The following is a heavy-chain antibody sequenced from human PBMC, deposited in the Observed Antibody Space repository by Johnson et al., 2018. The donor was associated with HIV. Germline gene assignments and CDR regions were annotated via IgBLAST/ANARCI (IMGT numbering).Heavy chain of an antibody. V-gene: IGHV3-30*03. CDR3: ARLPSGYSRDGFNI. CDR2: VSYDESSK. J-gene: IGHJ3*02. CDR1: GLSFSNFG. D-gene: IGHD5-18*01. Sequence: QMLLVESGGGVVQPGKSLTLSCVASGLSFSNFGIHWVRQAPGKGPEWVAFVSYDESSKYYRDSVKGRFTISRDNSKNTLYLQMNSLRADDTAVYYCARLPSGYSRDGFNIWGQGTMVTVSS.